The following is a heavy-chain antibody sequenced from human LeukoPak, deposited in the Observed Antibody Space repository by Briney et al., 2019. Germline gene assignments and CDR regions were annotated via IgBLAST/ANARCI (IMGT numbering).Heavy chain of an antibody. Sequence: ASVKVSCKASGYTFTSHDINWVRQATGQGLEWMGWMHPNSGNTGYAQKFQDRVTMTRNTSISTAYMELSSLESEDTAVYYCASALKRGSAGTLIDYWGQGTLVTVSS. CDR2: MHPNSGNT. D-gene: IGHD6-13*01. J-gene: IGHJ4*02. CDR3: ASALKRGSAGTLIDY. CDR1: GYTFTSHD. V-gene: IGHV1-8*01.